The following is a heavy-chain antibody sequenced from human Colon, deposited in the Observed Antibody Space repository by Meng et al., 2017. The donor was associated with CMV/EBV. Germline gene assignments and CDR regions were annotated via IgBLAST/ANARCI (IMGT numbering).Heavy chain of an antibody. V-gene: IGHV3-21*06. CDR2: ITADRKFM. CDR1: GFTFNSYA. J-gene: IGHJ4*02. Sequence: GESLKISCVASGFTFNSYAMNWVRQAPGKGLEWVAAITADRKFMYYADSVKGRFVISRDNAKNSLFLQMNNLGADDTAVYYCAARSAFDYWAREPWSPSPQ. CDR3: AARSAFDY.